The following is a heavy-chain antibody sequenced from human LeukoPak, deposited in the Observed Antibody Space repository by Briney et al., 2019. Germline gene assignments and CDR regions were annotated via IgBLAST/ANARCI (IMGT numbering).Heavy chain of an antibody. Sequence: PGGSLRLSCAASGFTVSSNYMSWVRQAPGKGLEWVSVIYSGGSTYYADSVKGRFTISRDNSKNTLYLQMNSLRAEDTAVYYCARLPGIAAAAGPIYYYHGMDVWGQGTTVTVSS. J-gene: IGHJ6*02. V-gene: IGHV3-53*01. D-gene: IGHD6-13*01. CDR3: ARLPGIAAAAGPIYYYHGMDV. CDR2: IYSGGST. CDR1: GFTVSSNY.